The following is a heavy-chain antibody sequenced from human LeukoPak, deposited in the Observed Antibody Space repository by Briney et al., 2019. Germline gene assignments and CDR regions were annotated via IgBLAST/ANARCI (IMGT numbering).Heavy chain of an antibody. V-gene: IGHV4-34*01. Sequence: SETLSLSCAVDGGSFSGCNWSLIRHPQGTGLGLIWETNNSGDGNYNSYVECGDGRSTNTSKNQFSLKLSSETAADTAVYYCARLDGYNSDYYFDYWGQGTLVTASS. D-gene: IGHD5-24*01. CDR2: TNNSGDG. CDR1: GGSFSGCN. CDR3: ARLDGYNSDYYFDY. J-gene: IGHJ4*02.